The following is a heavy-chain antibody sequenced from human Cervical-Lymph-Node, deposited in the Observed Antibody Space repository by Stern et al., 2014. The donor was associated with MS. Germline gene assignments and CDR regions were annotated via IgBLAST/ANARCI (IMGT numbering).Heavy chain of an antibody. CDR1: GGTFSSSYA. D-gene: IGHD2-15*01. J-gene: IGHJ5*02. CDR3: ARGVVSNRAAATLQKVFDA. Sequence: VQLVQSGAEVKKPGSSVNVSCKASGGTFSSSYAITWMRQPPGQGLEWMGRIIPILGLPNYAQKFQGRVTITADTSTSTAYMELSSLRSEDTAVYYCARGVVSNRAAATLQKVFDAWGQGTLVTVSS. CDR2: IIPILGLP. V-gene: IGHV1-69*04.